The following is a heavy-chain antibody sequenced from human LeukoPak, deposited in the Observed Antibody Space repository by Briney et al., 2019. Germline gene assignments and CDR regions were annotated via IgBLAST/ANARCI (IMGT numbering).Heavy chain of an antibody. J-gene: IGHJ4*02. CDR2: IYNTVDV. V-gene: IGHV4-59*01. CDR3: ARSRYYDSTGYNPTYYFDS. CDR1: GGSIIGSY. Sequence: SETLSLTCTVSGGSIIGSYWTWIRQSPGRSLEYIGYIYNTVDVNYSPSLKSRVTISIDMSGNQFSLRLNSVTAADTALYYCARSRYYDSTGYNPTYYFDSWGQGALVTVSS. D-gene: IGHD3-22*01.